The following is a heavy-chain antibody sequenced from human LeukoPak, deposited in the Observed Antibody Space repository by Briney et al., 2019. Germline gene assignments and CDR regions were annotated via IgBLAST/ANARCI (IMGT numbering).Heavy chain of an antibody. CDR2: LSHSGSS. D-gene: IGHD2-2*01. J-gene: IGHJ3*02. CDR1: GGSVSSYY. CDR3: ARARYANAWYAFDI. V-gene: IGHV4-59*02. Sequence: SETLSLTCTVSGGSVSSYYWSWIRRPPGRGLEWIAYLSHSGSSDSNPSLTSRVTTLVDTPKNQFSLKLTSVTAADTAVYYCARARYANAWYAFDIWGHGTMVTVSS.